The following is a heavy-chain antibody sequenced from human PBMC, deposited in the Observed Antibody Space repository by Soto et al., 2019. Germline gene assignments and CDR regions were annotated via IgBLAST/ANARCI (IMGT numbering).Heavy chain of an antibody. V-gene: IGHV1-69*13. CDR2: IIPIFGTA. J-gene: IGHJ6*02. Sequence: SVKVSCKASGGTFSSYAISWVRQAPGQGLEWMGGIIPIFGTANYAQKFQGRVTITADESTSTAYMELSSLRSEDTAVYYCARELGGEGDFYYYYGMDVWGQGTTVTVSS. CDR1: GGTFSSYA. CDR3: ARELGGEGDFYYYYGMDV. D-gene: IGHD3-16*01.